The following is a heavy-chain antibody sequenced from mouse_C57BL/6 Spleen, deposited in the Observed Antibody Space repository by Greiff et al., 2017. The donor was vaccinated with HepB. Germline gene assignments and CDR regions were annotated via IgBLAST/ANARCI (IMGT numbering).Heavy chain of an antibody. CDR3: TFITTVVAPYYYAMDY. CDR1: GYTFTDYE. Sequence: VQLQQSGAELVRPGASVTLSCKASGYTFTDYEMHWVKQTPVHGLEWIGAIDPETGGTAYNQKFKGKAILTADKSSSTAYMELRSLTYEDSAVYYCTFITTVVAPYYYAMDYWGQGTSVTVSS. V-gene: IGHV1-15*01. CDR2: IDPETGGT. J-gene: IGHJ4*01. D-gene: IGHD1-1*01.